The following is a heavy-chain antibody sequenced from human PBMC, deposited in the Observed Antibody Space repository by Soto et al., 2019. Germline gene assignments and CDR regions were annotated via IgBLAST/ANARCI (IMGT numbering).Heavy chain of an antibody. J-gene: IGHJ5*02. V-gene: IGHV1-18*04. Sequence: QIQLVQSGAEVEKPGASVKVSCKASGYNFNIYGINWVRQAPGQGLEWMGWISGYNGNTNYAQKFQGRVTMTTDTSTSTAYMEMRSLRSDDTAMYYCARSYCSTTTCYSYWLDPWGQGTLVTVSS. CDR2: ISGYNGNT. CDR3: ARSYCSTTTCYSYWLDP. CDR1: GYNFNIYG. D-gene: IGHD2-2*02.